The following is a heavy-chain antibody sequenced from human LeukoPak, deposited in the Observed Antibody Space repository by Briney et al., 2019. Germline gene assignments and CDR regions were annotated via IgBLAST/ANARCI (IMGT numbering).Heavy chain of an antibody. V-gene: IGHV3-7*01. Sequence: GGSLRPSCAASGFGFSNYWMSWVRQAPGKGLEWVANMNEDGSEKNYVDSVKGRLTITRDNAQDSLYLQMNSLRAEETAVYYCARDRGYSNFDYWGQGTLLTVSS. CDR3: ARDRGYSNFDY. CDR1: GFGFSNYW. J-gene: IGHJ4*02. CDR2: MNEDGSEK. D-gene: IGHD4-11*01.